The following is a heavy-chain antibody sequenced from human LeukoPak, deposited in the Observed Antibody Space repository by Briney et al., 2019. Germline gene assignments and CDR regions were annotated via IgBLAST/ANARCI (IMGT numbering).Heavy chain of an antibody. CDR3: ARVFYDSSGPFDY. V-gene: IGHV1-2*06. Sequence: ASVKVSCKASGYTFTGYYMHWVRQAPGQGLEWMARINPNSGGTNYAQKFQGRVTMTRDTSISTAYMELSRLRSDDTAVYYCARVFYDSSGPFDYWGQGTLVTVSS. CDR2: INPNSGGT. J-gene: IGHJ4*02. D-gene: IGHD3-22*01. CDR1: GYTFTGYY.